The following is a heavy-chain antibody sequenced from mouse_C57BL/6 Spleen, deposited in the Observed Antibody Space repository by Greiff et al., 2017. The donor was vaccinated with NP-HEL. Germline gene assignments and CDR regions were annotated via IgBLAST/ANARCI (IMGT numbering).Heavy chain of an antibody. CDR2: ISNGGGST. D-gene: IGHD3-2*02. V-gene: IGHV5-12*01. Sequence: DVMLVESGGGLVQPGGSLKLSCAASGFTFSDYYMYWVRQTPEKRLEWVAYISNGGGSTYYPDTVKGRFTISRDNAKNTLYLQMSRLKSEDTAMYYCARSRTAQAIDYWGQGTTLTVSS. J-gene: IGHJ2*01. CDR1: GFTFSDYY. CDR3: ARSRTAQAIDY.